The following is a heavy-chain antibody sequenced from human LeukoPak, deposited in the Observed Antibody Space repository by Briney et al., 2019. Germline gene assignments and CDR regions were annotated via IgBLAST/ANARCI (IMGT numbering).Heavy chain of an antibody. J-gene: IGHJ4*02. D-gene: IGHD3-10*01. Sequence: ASVKVSCRASGYTFTAYYLHWVRQAPGQGLEWVGWIYPNSGETSYAQKFQGRVTMTTDTPISTAFMELSSLRSDDTAVFYCARQLGPGMRYYFDFWGQGTLLTVSS. CDR2: IYPNSGET. CDR3: ARQLGPGMRYYFDF. CDR1: GYTFTAYY. V-gene: IGHV1-2*02.